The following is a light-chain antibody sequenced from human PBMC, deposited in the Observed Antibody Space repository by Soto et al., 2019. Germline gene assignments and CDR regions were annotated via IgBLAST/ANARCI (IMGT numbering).Light chain of an antibody. CDR3: MQGTHWLPWT. J-gene: IGKJ1*01. V-gene: IGKV2-30*01. Sequence: DVVMTQSPLSLPVTLGQPASISCRSSQSLVYSDGNTYLNWFQQRPGQSPRRLIYQVSNRDSGVPDRFSGSGSGTDFTLKISRVEAEDVGVYYCMQGTHWLPWTFGQGTKVEIK. CDR1: QSLVYSDGNTY. CDR2: QVS.